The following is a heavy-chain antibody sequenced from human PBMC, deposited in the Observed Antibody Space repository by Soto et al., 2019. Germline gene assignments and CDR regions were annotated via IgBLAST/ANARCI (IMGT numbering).Heavy chain of an antibody. J-gene: IGHJ4*02. V-gene: IGHV4-61*01. D-gene: IGHD6-13*01. Sequence: SETLSLTCTVSGGSVSSGSYYWSWIRQPPGKGLEWIGYIYYSGSTNYNPSPKSRVTISVDTSKNQFSLKLSSVTAADTAVYYCARTSSSWYVYYFDYWGQGTLVTVS. CDR3: ARTSSSWYVYYFDY. CDR1: GGSVSSGSYY. CDR2: IYYSGST.